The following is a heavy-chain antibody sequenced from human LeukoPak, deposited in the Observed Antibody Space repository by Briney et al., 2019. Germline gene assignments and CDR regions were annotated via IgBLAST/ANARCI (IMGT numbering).Heavy chain of an antibody. V-gene: IGHV1-2*02. CDR2: INPNSGGT. CDR3: ARGDSGYDHFYHMDV. D-gene: IGHD5-12*01. Sequence: GASVKVSCKASGYTFTSYDINWVRQATGQGLEWMGWINPNSGGTNYAQKFQGRVTMTRDTSISTAYMELSRLIFDDTAVYYCARGDSGYDHFYHMDVWGKGTTVTVSS. CDR1: GYTFTSYD. J-gene: IGHJ6*03.